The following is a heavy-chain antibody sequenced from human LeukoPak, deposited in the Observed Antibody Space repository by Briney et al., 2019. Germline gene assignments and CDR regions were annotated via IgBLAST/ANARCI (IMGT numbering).Heavy chain of an antibody. Sequence: ASVKVSCKASGYTFTGYYMHWVRQAPGQGLEWIGWINPNSGGTNYAQKFQGRVTMTRDTSISTAYMELSRLRSDDTAVYYCARGITIFGVVSHYYYYYMDVWGKGTTVTVSS. J-gene: IGHJ6*03. CDR1: GYTFTGYY. CDR3: ARGITIFGVVSHYYYYYMDV. V-gene: IGHV1-2*02. CDR2: INPNSGGT. D-gene: IGHD3-3*01.